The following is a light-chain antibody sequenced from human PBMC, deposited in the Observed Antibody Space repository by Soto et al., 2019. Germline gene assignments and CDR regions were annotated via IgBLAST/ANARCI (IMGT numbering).Light chain of an antibody. J-gene: IGKJ1*01. V-gene: IGKV1-5*01. CDR3: QHYDSYPWT. CDR2: DAS. Sequence: DIHMTQSPSPLSGSVRARVTITCRASQTISSWLAWYQQKPGKAPKLLIYDASSLESGVPSRFSGSGSGTEFTLTISSPQPDDFATYYCQHYDSYPWTFGQGTKVDIK. CDR1: QTISSW.